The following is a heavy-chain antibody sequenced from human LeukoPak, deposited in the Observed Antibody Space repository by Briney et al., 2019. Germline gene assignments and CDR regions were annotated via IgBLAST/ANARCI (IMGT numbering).Heavy chain of an antibody. V-gene: IGHV3-23*01. Sequence: GGSLRLSCAASGFTFNSYAMNWVRQTPGKGLEWVSTISGSGGNTYYAGSVKGRFTISRDNPKNSLYLQMNSLRAEDTAVYYCARSPVGLWFGEPDFQHWGQGTLVTVSS. CDR2: ISGSGGNT. J-gene: IGHJ1*01. CDR3: ARSPVGLWFGEPDFQH. CDR1: GFTFNSYA. D-gene: IGHD3-10*01.